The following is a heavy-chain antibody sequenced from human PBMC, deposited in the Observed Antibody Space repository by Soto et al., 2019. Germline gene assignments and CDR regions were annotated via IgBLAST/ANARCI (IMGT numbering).Heavy chain of an antibody. V-gene: IGHV3-30*18. Sequence: GGSLRLSCAASGFTFSSYGMHWVRQAPGKGLEWVAVISYDGSNKYYADSVKGRLTISRDNSKNTLYLQMNSLRAEDTAVYYCAKDWSIAAADYYFDYWGQGTLVTVSS. J-gene: IGHJ4*02. D-gene: IGHD6-13*01. CDR3: AKDWSIAAADYYFDY. CDR1: GFTFSSYG. CDR2: ISYDGSNK.